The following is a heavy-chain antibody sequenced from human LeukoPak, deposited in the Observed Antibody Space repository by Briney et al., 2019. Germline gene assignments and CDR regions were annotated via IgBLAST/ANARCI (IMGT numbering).Heavy chain of an antibody. CDR1: GFTFSSYA. V-gene: IGHV3-23*01. D-gene: IGHD3-22*01. CDR3: ASRSVSSGPYDY. CDR2: IDASGGST. J-gene: IGHJ4*02. Sequence: GGSLRLSCAASGFTFSSYAMTWVRQAPGKGLEWVSSIDASGGSTYYADSVKGRFTISRDNSKNTLYLQMNSLRDEDTAVYYCASRSVSSGPYDYWGQGTLVTVSS.